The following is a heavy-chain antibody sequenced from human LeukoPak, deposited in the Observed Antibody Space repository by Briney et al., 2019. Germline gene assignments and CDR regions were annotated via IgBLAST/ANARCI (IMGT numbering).Heavy chain of an antibody. J-gene: IGHJ4*02. CDR2: ISDDGNIK. CDR3: ATEVGRTAFEY. D-gene: IGHD1-26*01. Sequence: GGSLRLSCAASGLIFSRDGMHWVRQAPGKGLEWVAVISDDGNIKYYADSVKGRFTISRDNSKNTLFLQMNSLRTDDTAVYYYATEVGRTAFEYWGQGTPVTVSS. CDR1: GLIFSRDG. V-gene: IGHV3-30*03.